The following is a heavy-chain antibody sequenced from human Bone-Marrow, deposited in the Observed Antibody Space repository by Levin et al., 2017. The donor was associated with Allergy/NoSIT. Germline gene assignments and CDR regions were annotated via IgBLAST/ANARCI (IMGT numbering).Heavy chain of an antibody. J-gene: IGHJ4*02. CDR3: ASLQYGDYGNDY. CDR1: GFGFSTYS. CDR2: ITSNGHT. D-gene: IGHD4-17*01. V-gene: IGHV3-21*01. Sequence: GESLKISCAASGFGFSTYSMNWVRLAPGKGLEWLAAITSNGHTFYPDSVKGRFTISRDNAKNSLYLQMNSLRAEDTAVYYCASLQYGDYGNDYWGQGTLVTVSS.